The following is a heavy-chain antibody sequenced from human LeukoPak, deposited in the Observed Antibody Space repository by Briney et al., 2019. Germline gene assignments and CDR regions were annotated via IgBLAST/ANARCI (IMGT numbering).Heavy chain of an antibody. Sequence: PSETLSLTCAVSGGSISSSNWWSWVRQPPGKGLEWIGEIYHSGSTNYNPSLKSRVTISVDKSKNQFSLKLSSVTAADTAVYYCAGPRREYSSGWYYFDYWGQGTLVTVSS. D-gene: IGHD6-19*01. CDR3: AGPRREYSSGWYYFDY. CDR1: GGSISSSNW. V-gene: IGHV4-4*02. J-gene: IGHJ4*02. CDR2: IYHSGST.